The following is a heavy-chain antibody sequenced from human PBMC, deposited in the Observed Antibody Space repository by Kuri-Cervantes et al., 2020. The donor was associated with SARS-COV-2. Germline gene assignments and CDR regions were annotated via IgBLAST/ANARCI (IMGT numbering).Heavy chain of an antibody. CDR1: GFTFSSYS. V-gene: IGHV3-21*01. D-gene: IGHD4-11*01. CDR3: ARDQYSNLFDY. Sequence: GGSLRLSCAASGFTFSSYSMNWVRQAPGKWLEWVSSISSSSSYIYYADSVKGRFTISRDNAKNSLYLQMNSLRAEDTAVYYCARDQYSNLFDYWGQGTLVTVSS. J-gene: IGHJ4*02. CDR2: ISSSSSYI.